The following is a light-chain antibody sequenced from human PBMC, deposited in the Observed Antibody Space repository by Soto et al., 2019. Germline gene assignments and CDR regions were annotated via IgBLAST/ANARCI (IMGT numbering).Light chain of an antibody. CDR2: KVS. CDR3: MQGTHCPPWK. Sequence: DVVLTQSPLSLPVTLGQPASISCRSSQSLVYSDGNTYLSWVQQRPGQSPRRLIYKVSNRDSGVPHRFSGSGSGTDFTPTISRVEAEDVVISYCMQGTHCPPWKFGQGTKVEIK. CDR1: QSLVYSDGNTY. J-gene: IGKJ1*01. V-gene: IGKV2-30*01.